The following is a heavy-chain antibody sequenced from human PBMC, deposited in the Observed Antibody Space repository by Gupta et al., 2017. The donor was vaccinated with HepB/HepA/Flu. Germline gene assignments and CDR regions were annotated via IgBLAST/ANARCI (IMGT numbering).Heavy chain of an antibody. J-gene: IGHJ5*02. V-gene: IGHV4-59*08. CDR3: ARQGGYCSSTSCYADWFDP. CDR1: GGSISSYY. CDR2: IYYSGST. D-gene: IGHD2-2*01. Sequence: QVQLQASGPGLVKPSEPLSLTCTVPGGSISSYYWSWNRQPPGKGLEWIGYIYYSGSTNYNPSLKSRVTISVDTSKNQFSLKLSSVTAADTAVYYCARQGGYCSSTSCYADWFDPWGQGTLVTVSS.